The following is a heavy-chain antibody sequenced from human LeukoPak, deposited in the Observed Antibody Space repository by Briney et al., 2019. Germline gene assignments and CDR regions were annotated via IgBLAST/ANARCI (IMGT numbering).Heavy chain of an antibody. J-gene: IGHJ5*02. CDR2: IWYDGSNK. Sequence: PGRSLKLSCAASGFTFSNYGMHWVRQAPGKGLEGVAVIWYDGSNKYYADSVKGRFTICRDNAKNSLYLQMDSLRDDDTAVYYCARDRGTSGYLPWGQGTLVTVSS. CDR3: ARDRGTSGYLP. D-gene: IGHD3-22*01. V-gene: IGHV3-33*01. CDR1: GFTFSNYG.